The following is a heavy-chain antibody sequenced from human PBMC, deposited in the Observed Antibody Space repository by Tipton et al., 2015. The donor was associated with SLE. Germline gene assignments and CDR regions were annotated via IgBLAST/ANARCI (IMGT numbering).Heavy chain of an antibody. Sequence: QVQLVQSGAEVKKPGASVKVSCKASGYTFTSYDINWVRQATGQGLEWMGWMNPNSGNTGYAQKFQGRVTMTRNTSISTAYMELSSLRSEDTAVYYCASNGVPAAPDRGYSYGSHNWFDPWGQGTLVTVSS. V-gene: IGHV1-8*01. D-gene: IGHD5-18*01. J-gene: IGHJ5*02. CDR2: MNPNSGNT. CDR3: ASNGVPAAPDRGYSYGSHNWFDP. CDR1: GYTFTSYD.